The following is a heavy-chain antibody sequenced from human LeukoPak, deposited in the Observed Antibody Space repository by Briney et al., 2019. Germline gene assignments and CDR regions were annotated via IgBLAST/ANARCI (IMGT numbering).Heavy chain of an antibody. CDR2: ISGSGGST. J-gene: IGHJ6*03. Sequence: GGSLGLSCAASGFTFSSYAMSWVRQAPGKGLEWVSAISGSGGSTYYADSVKGRFTISRDNSKNTLYLQMNSLRAEDTAVYYCAKDIFEYQLLAMDVWGKGTTVTVSS. V-gene: IGHV3-23*01. D-gene: IGHD2-2*01. CDR3: AKDIFEYQLLAMDV. CDR1: GFTFSSYA.